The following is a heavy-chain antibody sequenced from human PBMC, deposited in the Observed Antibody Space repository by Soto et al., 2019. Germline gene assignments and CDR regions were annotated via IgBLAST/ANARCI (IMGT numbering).Heavy chain of an antibody. D-gene: IGHD2-2*01. CDR1: GFTFSSYA. V-gene: IGHV3-30-3*01. J-gene: IGHJ6*02. CDR3: ARDLGCSSTSCYVLTPWSSGYYYGMDV. CDR2: ISYDGSNK. Sequence: GGSLRLSCAASGFTFSSYAMHWVRQAPGKGLEWVAVISYDGSNKYYADSVKGRFTISRDNSKNTLYLQMNSRRAEDTAVYYCARDLGCSSTSCYVLTPWSSGYYYGMDVWGQGTTVTVSS.